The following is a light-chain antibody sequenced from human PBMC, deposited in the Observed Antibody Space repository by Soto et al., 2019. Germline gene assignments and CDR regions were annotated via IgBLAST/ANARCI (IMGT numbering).Light chain of an antibody. CDR3: QSYDSSLSGSYV. CDR2: GNS. J-gene: IGLJ1*01. Sequence: QAVVTQPPSVPGAPGQRVTISCTGSSSNIGAGYDVHWYQQLPGTAPKLLIYGNSNRPSGVPDRFSGSKSGTSASLAITGLQAEDEADYYCQSYDSSLSGSYVFGTGTKVTVL. V-gene: IGLV1-40*01. CDR1: SSNIGAGYD.